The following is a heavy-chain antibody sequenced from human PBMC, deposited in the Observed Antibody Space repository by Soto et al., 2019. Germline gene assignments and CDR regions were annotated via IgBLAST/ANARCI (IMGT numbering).Heavy chain of an antibody. CDR3: ARAPVTAYWYFDL. V-gene: IGHV4-30-4*01. J-gene: IGHJ2*01. Sequence: PSETLSLTCTVSGGSISSGDYYWSWIRQPPGKGLEWIGYIYYSGSTYYNPSLKSRVTISVDTSKNQFSLKLSSVTAADTAVYYCARAPVTAYWYFDLWGRGTLLTVSS. D-gene: IGHD2-21*02. CDR2: IYYSGST. CDR1: GGSISSGDYY.